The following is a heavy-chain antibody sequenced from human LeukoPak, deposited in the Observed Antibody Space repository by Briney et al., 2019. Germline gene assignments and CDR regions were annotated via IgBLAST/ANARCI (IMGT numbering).Heavy chain of an antibody. CDR1: GFTFSDPW. J-gene: IGHJ6*02. CDR2: IKEDESEK. CDR3: ATYKTWVAGDV. D-gene: IGHD1-14*01. Sequence: GGSLRLSCAASGFTFSDPWMSWVRQAPGKGPEWVANIKEDESEKHYVDSVKGRFTVSRDNAKSSLFLQMNSLRVEDTAVYYWATYKTWVAGDVWGQGTTVSVSS. V-gene: IGHV3-7*01.